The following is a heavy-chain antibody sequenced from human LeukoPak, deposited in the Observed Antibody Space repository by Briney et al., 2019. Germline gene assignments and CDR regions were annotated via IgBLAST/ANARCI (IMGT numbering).Heavy chain of an antibody. D-gene: IGHD3-16*01. Sequence: GGSLRLSCAASGFTFSTYGMHWVRQAPGKGLEWVAVIWYDGSNSYYADSVKGRFTISRDKAKNSVALQLNSLRAEDTAVYYCTRQRRGTYYAFDSWGQGTLVTVSS. J-gene: IGHJ4*02. CDR2: IWYDGSNS. CDR3: TRQRRGTYYAFDS. CDR1: GFTFSTYG. V-gene: IGHV3-33*01.